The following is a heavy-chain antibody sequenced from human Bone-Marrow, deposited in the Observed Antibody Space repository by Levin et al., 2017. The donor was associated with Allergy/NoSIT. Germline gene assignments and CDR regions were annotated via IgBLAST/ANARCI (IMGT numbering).Heavy chain of an antibody. V-gene: IGHV3-23*01. D-gene: IGHD6-13*01. CDR3: AKLLAGTGTNY. CDR1: GFTFSNYG. Sequence: PGGSLRLSCAASGFTFSNYGMSWVRQAPGKGLEWVSSISASGGSTYYADSAKGRFTISRDSSKNTLYLQMNSLGAEDTAVYYCAKLLAGTGTNYWGQGTQVTVSS. CDR2: ISASGGST. J-gene: IGHJ4*02.